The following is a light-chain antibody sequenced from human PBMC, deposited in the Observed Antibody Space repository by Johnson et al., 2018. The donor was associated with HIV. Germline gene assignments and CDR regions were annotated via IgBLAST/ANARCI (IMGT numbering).Light chain of an antibody. CDR3: GTWDSSLSAGV. CDR1: SSNIGNNY. Sequence: QAVLTQPPSVSAAPGQKVTISCSGSSSNIGNNYVSWYQQLLGTAPKLLIYENNKRPSGTPDRFSGSKSGTSATLGITGLQTGDEADYYCGTWDSSLSAGVFGTGTKVTVL. CDR2: ENN. V-gene: IGLV1-51*02. J-gene: IGLJ1*01.